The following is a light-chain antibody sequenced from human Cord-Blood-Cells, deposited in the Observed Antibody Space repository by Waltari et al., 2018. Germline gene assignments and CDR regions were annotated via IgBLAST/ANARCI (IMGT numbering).Light chain of an antibody. CDR1: SSDGGGYNY. CDR2: DVS. V-gene: IGLV2-23*02. CDR3: CSYAGSSTLV. J-gene: IGLJ3*02. Sequence: QSALTQPASVSGSPGQSITISCTGTSSDGGGYNYVSWYQQHPGKAPKLMIYDVSKRPSGVSNRFSGSKSGNTASLTISGLQAEDEADYYCCSYAGSSTLVFGGGTRLTVL.